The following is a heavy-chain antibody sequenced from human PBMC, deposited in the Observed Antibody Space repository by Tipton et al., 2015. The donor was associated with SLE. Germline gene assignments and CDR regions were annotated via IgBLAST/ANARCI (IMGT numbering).Heavy chain of an antibody. V-gene: IGHV4-59*01. CDR3: ARDRYCGGGSCFDWFFDL. J-gene: IGHJ2*01. CDR1: GGSISGYS. CDR2: IYHSGST. D-gene: IGHD2-15*01. Sequence: GLVKPSETLSLTCTVSGGSISGYSWSWVRQPPGKGLEWIGYIYHSGSTNYNPSLKSRVTMSVDTSENQFSLKLTSVTAADTAVYYWARDRYCGGGSCFDWFFDLWGRGTLVTVSS.